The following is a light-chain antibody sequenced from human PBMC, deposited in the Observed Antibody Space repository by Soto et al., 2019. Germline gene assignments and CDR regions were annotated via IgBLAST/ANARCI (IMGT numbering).Light chain of an antibody. CDR2: LHSDGSH. CDR1: SGHSSYA. Sequence: QLVLTQSPSASASLGTSVKLTCTLSSGHSSYAIAWHQQHPEKGPRFLMRLHSDGSHNKGDGIPDRFSGSSSGAERYLTISSLQSEDEADYYCQAWGASIRVFGGGTKLTVL. J-gene: IGLJ3*02. CDR3: QAWGASIRV. V-gene: IGLV4-69*01.